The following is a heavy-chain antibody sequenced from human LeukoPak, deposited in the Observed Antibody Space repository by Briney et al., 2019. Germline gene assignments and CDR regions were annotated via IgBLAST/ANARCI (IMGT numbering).Heavy chain of an antibody. Sequence: SETLSLTCTVSGGSISTYFWSWIRQPPGKGLEWIGYIYYDGYPNYSPSLRSRITISVEKSKSQFSLNLRSVTAADTALYFCAGTELGYCTVTGCPLESWGQGTLVTVSS. V-gene: IGHV4-59*01. CDR3: AGTELGYCTVTGCPLES. D-gene: IGHD2-8*02. CDR2: IYYDGYP. J-gene: IGHJ4*02. CDR1: GGSISTYF.